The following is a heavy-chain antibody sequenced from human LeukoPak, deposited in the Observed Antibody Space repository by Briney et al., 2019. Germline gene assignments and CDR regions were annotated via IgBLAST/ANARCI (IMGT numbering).Heavy chain of an antibody. Sequence: SETLSLACAVYGGSFSGYYWGWIRQPPGKGLERIGEINHSGSTNYNPSLKSRVTISVDTSKNQFSLKLSSVTAADTAVYYCARSPVAALDYWGQGTLVTVSS. D-gene: IGHD2-15*01. V-gene: IGHV4-34*01. CDR2: INHSGST. CDR1: GGSFSGYY. J-gene: IGHJ4*02. CDR3: ARSPVAALDY.